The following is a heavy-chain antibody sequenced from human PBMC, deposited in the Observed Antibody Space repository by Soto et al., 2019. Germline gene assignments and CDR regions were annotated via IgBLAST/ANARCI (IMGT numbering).Heavy chain of an antibody. CDR1: GASISSYF. D-gene: IGHD6-19*01. CDR3: AREAGPDRWFDP. Sequence: SETLSLTCSVSGASISSYFWTWIRQPAGKGLDWIGRISTSGTTNYNPSLKSRVTMSVDTPKNSFSLNLSSVTAADTAVYYCAREAGPDRWFDPWGQGTLVTVSS. CDR2: ISTSGTT. J-gene: IGHJ5*02. V-gene: IGHV4-4*07.